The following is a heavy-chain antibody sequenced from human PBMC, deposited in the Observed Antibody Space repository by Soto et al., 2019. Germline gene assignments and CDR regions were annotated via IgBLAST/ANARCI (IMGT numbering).Heavy chain of an antibody. CDR1: GAYISDFS. Sequence: QVQPQESGPGLVKPSDTLSLTCRVSGAYISDFSWSWIRQPAGKGLDGIGRITINGNTQKNPTFKSRVTMTIHTSRNHYSLNLQSAPAADTPLYYCARETGENWTYEAHRGPGTLVTVSS. J-gene: IGHJ1*01. V-gene: IGHV4-4*07. D-gene: IGHD1-7*01. CDR3: ARETGENWTYEAH. CDR2: ITINGNT.